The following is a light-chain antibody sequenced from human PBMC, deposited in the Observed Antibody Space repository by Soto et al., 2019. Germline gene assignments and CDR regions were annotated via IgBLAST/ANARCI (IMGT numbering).Light chain of an antibody. V-gene: IGKV1-5*01. CDR2: DAS. CDR3: QQYHSYWT. Sequence: EIQITQSPSTLSASVGDRVTITCQASHSISSWLAWYRPKPGKAPKLLIYDASSLESGVPQRLSGSGSGTEFTLTISSLQTDDLSTYYCQQYHSYWTFGQGTQVDIK. J-gene: IGKJ1*01. CDR1: HSISSW.